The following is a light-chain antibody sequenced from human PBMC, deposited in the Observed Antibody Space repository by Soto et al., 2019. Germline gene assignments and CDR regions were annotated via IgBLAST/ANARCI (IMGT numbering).Light chain of an antibody. V-gene: IGKV1-5*01. J-gene: IGKJ5*01. Sequence: DIHMTQSPSSLCASLVDRVTFTCRASQGISSWLAWYQQKPGKAPKLLIYDASSLESGVPSRFSGSGSGTEFTLTISSLQPDDFATYYCQQYNSYPITFGQGTRLEIK. CDR1: QGISSW. CDR2: DAS. CDR3: QQYNSYPIT.